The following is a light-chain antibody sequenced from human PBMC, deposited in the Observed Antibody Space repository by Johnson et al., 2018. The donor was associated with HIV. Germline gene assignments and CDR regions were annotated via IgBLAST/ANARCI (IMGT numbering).Light chain of an antibody. J-gene: IGLJ1*01. CDR2: ENK. CDR1: SSDMGNYA. V-gene: IGLV1-51*02. Sequence: QSVLTQPPSVSAAPGQKVTISCSGSSSDMGNYAVSWYQQLPGTAPKLLIYENKARPSGIPDRFSGSKSATSATLAITGLQTGDEADYYCGTWDSSLYVFVFGSGTKVTVL. CDR3: GTWDSSLYVFV.